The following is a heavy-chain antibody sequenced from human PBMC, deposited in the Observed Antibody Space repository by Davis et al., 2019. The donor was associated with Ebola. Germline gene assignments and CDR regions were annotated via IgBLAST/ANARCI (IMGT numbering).Heavy chain of an antibody. V-gene: IGHV3-23*01. J-gene: IGHJ5*02. CDR1: GFPFRNYA. D-gene: IGHD1-26*01. Sequence: PGGSLRLSCEASGFPFRNYAMSWVRQAPGKGLEWVSGIIENGVDTFYADSVKGRFTISRDNSKSTLDLQMDSLRAEDTAVYYCAKDYSVRDREIIFDHWGQGIPVTVSS. CDR3: AKDYSVRDREIIFDH. CDR2: IIENGVDT.